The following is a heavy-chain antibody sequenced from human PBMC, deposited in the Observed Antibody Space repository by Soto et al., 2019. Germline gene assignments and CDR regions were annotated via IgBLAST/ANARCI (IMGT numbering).Heavy chain of an antibody. CDR3: ARGEGSGSNALGD. CDR2: IQGGGSI. V-gene: IGHV3-66*01. J-gene: IGHJ4*02. D-gene: IGHD3-10*01. Sequence: EVLLVESGGGFVQPGGSLRLSCAASGFTVSNNYMTWVRQAPGKGLEWVSVIQGGGSISYADSVRDRFTISRDSSKNTVFLQMSSLRPEDTAVYFCARGEGSGSNALGDWVQGTLVTVSS. CDR1: GFTVSNNY.